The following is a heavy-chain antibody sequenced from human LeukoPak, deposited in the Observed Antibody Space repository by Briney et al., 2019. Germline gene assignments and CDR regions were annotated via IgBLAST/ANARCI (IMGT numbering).Heavy chain of an antibody. Sequence: GGSLRLSCVASGFPFSAYAMSWVRQAPNKGLEWVSGIRGSGDPAYYAESVKGRFTFYRDNFRNIVYLQMNSLRAEDTALYYCAKDLSSGTGRGFDHGGQGTLVSVSS. D-gene: IGHD3/OR15-3a*01. J-gene: IGHJ4*02. CDR3: AKDLSSGTGRGFDH. CDR1: GFPFSAYA. V-gene: IGHV3-23*01. CDR2: IRGSGDPA.